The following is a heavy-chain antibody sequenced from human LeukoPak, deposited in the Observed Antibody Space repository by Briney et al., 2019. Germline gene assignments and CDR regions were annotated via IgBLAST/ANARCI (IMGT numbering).Heavy chain of an antibody. D-gene: IGHD3-22*01. V-gene: IGHV3-30-3*01. J-gene: IGHJ4*02. CDR2: ISYDGSNK. Sequence: PGRSLRLSCAASGFTFSSYAMHWVRQAPGKGLEWVAVISYDGSNKYYADSVKGRFTISRDNSKNTLYLQMNSLRAEDTAVYYCARESAQLRYYDSSGYPNYYFDYWGQGTLVTVSS. CDR1: GFTFSSYA. CDR3: ARESAQLRYYDSSGYPNYYFDY.